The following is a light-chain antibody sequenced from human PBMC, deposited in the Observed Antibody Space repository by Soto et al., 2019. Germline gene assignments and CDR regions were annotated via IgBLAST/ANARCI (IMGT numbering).Light chain of an antibody. CDR3: QQYGSSPPIT. V-gene: IGKV3-20*01. CDR1: QSVSSSY. CDR2: GAS. Sequence: EIVLTQSPGTLSLSPGERCTLSCSSSQSVSSSYLAWYQQKPGQAPRLLIYGASSRATGIPDRFSGSGSGTDFTLTISRLEPEDFAVYYCQQYGSSPPITFGQGTRLEIK. J-gene: IGKJ5*01.